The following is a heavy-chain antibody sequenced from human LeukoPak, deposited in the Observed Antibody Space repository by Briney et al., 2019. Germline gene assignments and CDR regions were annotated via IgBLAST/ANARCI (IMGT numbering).Heavy chain of an antibody. CDR1: GGTFSSYA. Sequence: ASVKVSCKASGGTFSSYAISWVRQAAGQGLEWMGGIIPIFGTANYAQKFQGRVTITADESTSTAYMELSSLRSEDTAVYYCARGYSSSQRYYYYYYMDVWGKGTTVTVSS. CDR2: IIPIFGTA. V-gene: IGHV1-69*13. J-gene: IGHJ6*03. CDR3: ARGYSSSQRYYYYYYMDV. D-gene: IGHD6-6*01.